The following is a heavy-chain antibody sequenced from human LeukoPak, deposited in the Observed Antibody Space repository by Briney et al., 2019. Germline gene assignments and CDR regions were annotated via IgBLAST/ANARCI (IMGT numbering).Heavy chain of an antibody. CDR2: IKYDGTT. CDR3: TTVSHFYL. D-gene: IGHD2/OR15-2a*01. J-gene: IGHJ4*02. CDR1: GFSFSDAW. Sequence: GGSLGLSCATSGFSFSDAWLSWVRQAPGKGLEWVGRIKYDGTTDYAAPVKGRFTISRDVSKATLYLQMNSLKTEDTAIYYCTTVSHFYLGGQGTLVTVSS. V-gene: IGHV3-15*01.